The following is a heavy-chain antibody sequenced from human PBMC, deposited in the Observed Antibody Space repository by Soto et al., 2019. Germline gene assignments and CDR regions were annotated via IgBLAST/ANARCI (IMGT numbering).Heavy chain of an antibody. CDR2: IRSNGGDP. CDR1: GFTFTGYY. CDR3: ARDERSYGEPPFDY. V-gene: IGHV1-2*02. D-gene: IGHD3-16*01. Sequence: QVQLVQSGAEVREAGASVKVSCKASGFTFTGYYIHWLRQAPGQGPEWMGWIRSNGGDPKYSQKFQDRVTMTRDTSMNTVYMELSRLRSDDTAVYYCARDERSYGEPPFDYWGQGTLVTVSS. J-gene: IGHJ4*02.